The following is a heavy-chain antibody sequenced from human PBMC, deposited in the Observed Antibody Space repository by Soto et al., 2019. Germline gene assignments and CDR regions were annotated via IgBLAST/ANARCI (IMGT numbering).Heavy chain of an antibody. J-gene: IGHJ3*02. V-gene: IGHV3-30-3*01. CDR3: ATITMIVVVQDAFDI. Sequence: ESVGGVVQPGRSLRLSCAASGFTFSSYAMHWVRQAPGKGLEWVAVISYDGSNKYYADSVKGRFTISRDNSKNTLYLQMNSLRAEDTAVYYCATITMIVVVQDAFDIWGQGTMVTVSS. CDR2: ISYDGSNK. D-gene: IGHD3-22*01. CDR1: GFTFSSYA.